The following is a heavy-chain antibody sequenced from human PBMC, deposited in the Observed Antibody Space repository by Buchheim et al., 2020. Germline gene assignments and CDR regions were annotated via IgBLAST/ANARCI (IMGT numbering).Heavy chain of an antibody. CDR1: GYSFTSYW. CDR3: AGHSSSWQLTLGLAFDY. V-gene: IGHV5-51*01. Sequence: EVQLVQSGAEVKKPGESLKISCKGSGYSFTSYWIGWVRQMPGKGLEWMGIIYPGDSDTRYSPSFQGQVTIPADKSISTAYLQWSSMQGSDTAMYYCAGHSSSWQLTLGLAFDYWGQGTL. D-gene: IGHD6-13*01. CDR2: IYPGDSDT. J-gene: IGHJ4*02.